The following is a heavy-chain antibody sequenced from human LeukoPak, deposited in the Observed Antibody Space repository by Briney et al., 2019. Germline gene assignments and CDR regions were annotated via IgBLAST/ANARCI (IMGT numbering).Heavy chain of an antibody. J-gene: IGHJ4*02. CDR3: AKSRSDDSSGYFGY. CDR2: ISYDGSNK. CDR1: GFTFSTYG. D-gene: IGHD3-22*01. V-gene: IGHV3-30*18. Sequence: GGSLRLSCAASGFTFSTYGMHWVRQAPGKGLEWVAVISYDGSNKYYADSVKGRFTISRDDPKNTLYLQMNSLRAEDTAVYYCAKSRSDDSSGYFGYWGQGTLVTVSS.